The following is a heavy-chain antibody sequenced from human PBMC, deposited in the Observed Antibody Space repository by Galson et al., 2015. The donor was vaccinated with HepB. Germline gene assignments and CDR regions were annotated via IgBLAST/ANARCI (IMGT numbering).Heavy chain of an antibody. CDR3: ARATWRDKEWPIFDS. CDR2: ISSGGDIS. V-gene: IGHV3-23*01. J-gene: IGHJ4*02. D-gene: IGHD1-1*01. CDR1: GFSLRNYA. Sequence: SLRLSCAASGFSLRNYAMAWVRQAPGKGLELVSIISSGGDISSSYVDSVRGRFIVSKENSRNTAYLQMRSLRVDDTAIYYCARATWRDKEWPIFDSWGQGTLVTVSS.